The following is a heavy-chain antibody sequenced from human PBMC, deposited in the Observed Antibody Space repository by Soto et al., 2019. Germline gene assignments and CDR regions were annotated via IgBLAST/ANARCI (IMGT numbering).Heavy chain of an antibody. J-gene: IGHJ5*02. D-gene: IGHD2-15*01. CDR3: ARVVVAATTMNWFDP. CDR2: ISAYNGNT. V-gene: IGHV1-18*01. Sequence: ASVKVSCKASGYTFTSYGISWVRQAPGQGLEWMGWISAYNGNTNYAQKLQGRVTMTTDTSTSTAYMELRSLRSDDTAVYYCARVVVAATTMNWFDPWGQGTLVTVSS. CDR1: GYTFTSYG.